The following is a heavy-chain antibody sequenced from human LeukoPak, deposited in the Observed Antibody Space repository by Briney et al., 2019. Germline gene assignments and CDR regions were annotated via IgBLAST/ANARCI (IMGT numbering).Heavy chain of an antibody. CDR3: ARGYCSSTSCSRTATGYYMDV. V-gene: IGHV3-30-3*01. Sequence: GGSLRLSCAASGFTLSSYAIHWVRQAPGKGLEWVAVISNDRNNKYYADSVKGRFTISRDNSKNTLYLQMNSLRAEDTAVYYCARGYCSSTSCSRTATGYYMDVWGKGTTVTVSS. D-gene: IGHD2-2*01. J-gene: IGHJ6*03. CDR2: ISNDRNNK. CDR1: GFTLSSYA.